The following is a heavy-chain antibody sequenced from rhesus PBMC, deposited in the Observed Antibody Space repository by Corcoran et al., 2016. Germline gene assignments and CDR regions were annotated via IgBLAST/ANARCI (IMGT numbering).Heavy chain of an antibody. CDR1: GGSLSGYY. CDR2: IGGSSGST. J-gene: IGHJ1*01. D-gene: IGHD1-20*01. CDR3: ARNWVAGTTWHFEF. V-gene: IGHV4-165*02. Sequence: QVQLQESGPGLVKPSETLSLTCAVSGGSLSGYYWNWLLHPPGKGLEWIGSIGGSSGSTYYNPSLKSLVTIATDTSKNQFSLKLSSVTAADTAVYYCARNWVAGTTWHFEFWGQGALVTVSS.